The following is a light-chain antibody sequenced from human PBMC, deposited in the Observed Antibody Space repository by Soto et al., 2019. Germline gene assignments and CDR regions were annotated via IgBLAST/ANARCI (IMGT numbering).Light chain of an antibody. CDR1: QSVSSD. J-gene: IGKJ2*01. CDR3: QQYNNWPPYT. V-gene: IGKV3-15*01. CDR2: GAS. Sequence: EIVMTQSPATLSVSPGERATLSCRASQSVSSDLAWYQQKPGQAPRLLIYGASTRATGIPARFSGSCSETEFTLTISSLQSEDFAVYYCQQYNNWPPYTFGQGTKLEIK.